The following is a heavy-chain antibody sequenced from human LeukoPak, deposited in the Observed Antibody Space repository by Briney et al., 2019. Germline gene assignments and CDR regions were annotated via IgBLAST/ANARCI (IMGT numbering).Heavy chain of an antibody. Sequence: GGSLRLSCAASGFTFSSYGMHWVRQAPGKGLEWVAFIRYDGSNKYYADSVKGRFTISRDNAKNSLYLQMNSLRAEDTAVYYCARGVVPAAIHYYYYYMDVWGKGTTVTVSS. D-gene: IGHD2-2*01. V-gene: IGHV3-30*02. J-gene: IGHJ6*03. CDR3: ARGVVPAAIHYYYYYMDV. CDR2: IRYDGSNK. CDR1: GFTFSSYG.